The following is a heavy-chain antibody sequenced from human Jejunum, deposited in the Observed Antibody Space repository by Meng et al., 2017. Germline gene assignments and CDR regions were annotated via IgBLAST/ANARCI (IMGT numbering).Heavy chain of an antibody. Sequence: GGSLRLSCAASGFTLSNAWMTWVRQAPGKGLEWVGRIKSKIDGGTTDYAAPVKGRFTISRDDSKNMLYLQMNSLQTEDTAVYYCTTGRYCSNGICSYFYYAMDVWGQGTTVTVSS. V-gene: IGHV3-15*01. D-gene: IGHD2-8*01. CDR3: TTGRYCSNGICSYFYYAMDV. CDR2: IKSKIDGGTT. CDR1: GFTLSNAW. J-gene: IGHJ6*02.